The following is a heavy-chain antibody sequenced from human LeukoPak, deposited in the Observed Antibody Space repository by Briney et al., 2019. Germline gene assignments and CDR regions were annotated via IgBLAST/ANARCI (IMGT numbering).Heavy chain of an antibody. J-gene: IGHJ5*02. D-gene: IGHD2-21*01. CDR3: ARSDWFDP. Sequence: GGSLRLSCAASGFTFSGYWMHWVRQAPGKGLVWVSRIKSVGSITSYADSVKGRVTISRDNAKNTLYLQMNSLRAEDTAVYYCARSDWFDPWGQGTLVIVSS. V-gene: IGHV3-74*01. CDR2: IKSVGSIT. CDR1: GFTFSGYW.